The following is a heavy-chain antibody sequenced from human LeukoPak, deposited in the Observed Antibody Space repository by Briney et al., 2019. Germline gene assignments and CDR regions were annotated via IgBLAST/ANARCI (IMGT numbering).Heavy chain of an antibody. V-gene: IGHV4-59*08. CDR2: IYYSGST. D-gene: IGHD3-22*01. Sequence: SETLSLTCTVSGGSISSYYWSWIRQPPGKGLEWIGYIYYSGSTNYNPSLKSRVTISVDTSKNQFSLKLSSVTAADTAVYYCARQYYYDSSLDYWGQGTLVTVSS. J-gene: IGHJ4*02. CDR3: ARQYYYDSSLDY. CDR1: GGSISSYY.